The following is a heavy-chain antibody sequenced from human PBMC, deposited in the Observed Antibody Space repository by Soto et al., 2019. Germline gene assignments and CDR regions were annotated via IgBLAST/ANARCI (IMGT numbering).Heavy chain of an antibody. Sequence: QITLKESGPTLVKPTQPLTLTCTFSGFSLSTSGVGVGWIRQPPGKGLEGLARIYWDDDKRYSPSPDSSLTITKDHSTNQVVLTMTNMDPVDTATYYCAHSRPPRLLDYWGQGTLVTVSS. J-gene: IGHJ4*02. CDR2: IYWDDDK. CDR1: GFSLSTSGVG. D-gene: IGHD6-6*01. CDR3: AHSRPPRLLDY. V-gene: IGHV2-5*02.